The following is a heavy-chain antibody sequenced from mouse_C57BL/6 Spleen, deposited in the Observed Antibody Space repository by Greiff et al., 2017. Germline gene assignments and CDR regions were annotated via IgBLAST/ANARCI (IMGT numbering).Heavy chain of an antibody. CDR1: GYAFSSYW. V-gene: IGHV1-80*01. CDR2: IYPGDGDT. Sequence: QVQLQQSGAELVKPGASVKISCKASGYAFSSYWMNWVKQRPGKGLEWIGQIYPGDGDTNYNGKFKGKATLTADKSSSTAYMQLSSLTSEDSAVYFGARGGVTTVVAYYFDYWGQGTTLTVSS. D-gene: IGHD1-1*01. J-gene: IGHJ2*01. CDR3: ARGGVTTVVAYYFDY.